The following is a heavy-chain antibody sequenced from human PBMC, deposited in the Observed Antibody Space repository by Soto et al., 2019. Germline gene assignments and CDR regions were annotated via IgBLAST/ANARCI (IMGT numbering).Heavy chain of an antibody. CDR2: IYPGDSDT. CDR3: ARTGVYSYGYGQ. D-gene: IGHD5-18*01. CDR1: GYSFTSYW. Sequence: RGESLKISCKGSGYSFTSYWIGLVRQMPGKGLGWVGIIYPGDSDTRYSPSFQGQVTISAHKSISTAYLQWSSRKASDTAMYYCARTGVYSYGYGQWGQGTLVTVSS. J-gene: IGHJ4*02. V-gene: IGHV5-51*01.